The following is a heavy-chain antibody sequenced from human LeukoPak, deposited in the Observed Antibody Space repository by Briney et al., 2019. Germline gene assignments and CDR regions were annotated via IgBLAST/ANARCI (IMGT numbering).Heavy chain of an antibody. Sequence: PGGSLRLSCAASRFTFSSYSMNWVRQAPGKGLEWVSSISSSSSYIYYADSVKGRFTISRDNAKNSLYLQMNSLRAEDTAVYYCARDIRGSARPFDYWGQGTLVTVSS. J-gene: IGHJ4*02. CDR1: RFTFSSYS. CDR2: ISSSSSYI. CDR3: ARDIRGSARPFDY. D-gene: IGHD3-10*01. V-gene: IGHV3-21*01.